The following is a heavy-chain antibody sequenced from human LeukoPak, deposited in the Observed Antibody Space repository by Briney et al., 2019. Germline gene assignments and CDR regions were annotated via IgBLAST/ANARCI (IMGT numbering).Heavy chain of an antibody. CDR1: GFTFDDYG. D-gene: IGHD1-1*01. J-gene: IGHJ4*02. CDR2: ISGDGHST. CDR3: ARDNAPVQAASEGWKDF. Sequence: GGSLRLSCAASGFTFDDYGINWVRQGPGKGLGWVSSISGDGHSTYYASSVKGRLTISRDNSRNSLFLQIDSLRPEDTALYFCARDNAPVQAASEGWKDFWGQGTLVSVSS. V-gene: IGHV3-43*02.